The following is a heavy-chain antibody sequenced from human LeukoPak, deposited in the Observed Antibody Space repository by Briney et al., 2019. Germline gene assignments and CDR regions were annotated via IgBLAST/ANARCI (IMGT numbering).Heavy chain of an antibody. CDR2: ISYDGSNK. Sequence: GGSLRLSCAASGFTFSSYGMHWVRQAPGKGLEWVAVISYDGSNKYYADSVKGRFTISRDNSKNTLYLQMNSLRAEDTAVYYCAKSEGLLWGQGTLVTVSS. J-gene: IGHJ4*02. V-gene: IGHV3-30*18. CDR1: GFTFSSYG. CDR3: AKSEGLL.